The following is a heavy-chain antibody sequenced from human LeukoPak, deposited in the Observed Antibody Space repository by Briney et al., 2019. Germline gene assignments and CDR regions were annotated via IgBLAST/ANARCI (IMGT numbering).Heavy chain of an antibody. CDR1: GFSFSSYS. J-gene: IGHJ4*02. Sequence: GGSLRLSCAASGFSFSSYSFNWVRQAPGKGLEWVSSINTVSSYIYYADSLKGRFTISRDNAKNSVYLQMDSLRAEDSAVYYCARLRRNTDSSGFFYYYDYWGQGTLVTVSS. CDR3: ARLRRNTDSSGFFYYYDY. D-gene: IGHD3-22*01. CDR2: INTVSSYI. V-gene: IGHV3-21*06.